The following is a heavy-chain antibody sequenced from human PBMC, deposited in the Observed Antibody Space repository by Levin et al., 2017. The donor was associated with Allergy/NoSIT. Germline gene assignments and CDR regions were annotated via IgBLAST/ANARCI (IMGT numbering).Heavy chain of an antibody. J-gene: IGHJ6*02. CDR3: ARDVYLGQWPPQYTMDV. CDR2: INWNSGTI. D-gene: IGHD6-19*01. Sequence: GGSLRLSCVASGFTFDDYAMHWVRQPPGKGLEWVSIINWNSGTIAYADSVKGRFTVSRDNAKNSMYLQMNSLRAEDTALYYCARDVYLGQWPPQYTMDVWGQGTTVTVS. CDR1: GFTFDDYA. V-gene: IGHV3-9*01.